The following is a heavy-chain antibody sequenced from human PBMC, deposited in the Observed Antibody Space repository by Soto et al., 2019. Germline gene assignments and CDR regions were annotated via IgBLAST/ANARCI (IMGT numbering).Heavy chain of an antibody. CDR3: AAPGGYCSGGSCYSLDY. D-gene: IGHD2-15*01. V-gene: IGHV4-39*01. Sequence: KPSETLSLTCTVSGGSISSSSYYWGWIRQPPGKGLEWIGSIYYSGSTYYNPSLKSRVTISVDTSKNQFSLKLSSVTAADTAVYYCAAPGGYCSGGSCYSLDYWGQGTLVTVSA. CDR2: IYYSGST. CDR1: GGSISSSSYY. J-gene: IGHJ4*02.